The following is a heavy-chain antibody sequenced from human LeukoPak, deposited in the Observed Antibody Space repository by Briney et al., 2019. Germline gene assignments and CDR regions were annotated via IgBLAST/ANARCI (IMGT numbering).Heavy chain of an antibody. CDR1: GYTFTSYG. V-gene: IGHV1-18*01. CDR2: ISAYNGNT. J-gene: IGHJ4*02. Sequence: ASVKVSCKASGYTFTSYGISWVRQAPGQGLEWMGWISAYNGNTNYAQKLQGRVTMTTDTSTSTAYMELRSLRSDDTAVYYCASSLRPSIYYGLGSLDYWGQGTLVTVSS. D-gene: IGHD3-10*01. CDR3: ASSLRPSIYYGLGSLDY.